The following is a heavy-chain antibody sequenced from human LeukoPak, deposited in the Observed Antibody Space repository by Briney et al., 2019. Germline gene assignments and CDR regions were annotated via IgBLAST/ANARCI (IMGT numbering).Heavy chain of an antibody. J-gene: IGHJ2*01. CDR3: ARHIAVAGTLIYWYFDL. V-gene: IGHV4-31*03. D-gene: IGHD6-19*01. CDR2: IYYSGST. CDR1: GGSISSGGYY. Sequence: PSETLSLTCTVSGGSISSGGYYWSWLRQHPGTGLEWLGYIYYSGSTYYNPSLKSRVTISVDTSKNQFSLKLSSVTAADTAVYYCARHIAVAGTLIYWYFDLWGRGTLVTVSS.